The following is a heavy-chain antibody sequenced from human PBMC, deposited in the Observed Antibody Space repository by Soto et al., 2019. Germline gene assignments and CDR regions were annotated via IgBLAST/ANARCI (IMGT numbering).Heavy chain of an antibody. J-gene: IGHJ4*02. CDR1: GFTFSGYV. V-gene: IGHV3-33*01. Sequence: QEQLVETGGGVAQPGRSLRLSCVASGFTFSGYVMHWVRQAPGKGLEWVAVIRYDGTNKYYADSVKGRFTISRDNSKNKLYLQMDSLRAEDTAVYYCVGGPYYDFWSASSIDHWGQGTLVTVSS. CDR3: VGGPYYDFWSASSIDH. CDR2: IRYDGTNK. D-gene: IGHD3-3*01.